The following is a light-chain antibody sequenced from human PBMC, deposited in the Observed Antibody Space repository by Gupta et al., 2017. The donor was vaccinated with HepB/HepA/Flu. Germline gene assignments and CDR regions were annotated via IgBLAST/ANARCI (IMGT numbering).Light chain of an antibody. Sequence: DIQMTQSPSSLSASVGDRVTITCRASQSTSRHLNWYQQTPGKAPKVLIYDASTFQSEVLSRYSRRPSGTDFTLRMSMMLPQDITSYYFHLNENRPNSFRLGI. CDR2: DAS. CDR1: QSTSRH. CDR3: HLNENRPNS. J-gene: IGKJ2*03. V-gene: IGKV1-39*01.